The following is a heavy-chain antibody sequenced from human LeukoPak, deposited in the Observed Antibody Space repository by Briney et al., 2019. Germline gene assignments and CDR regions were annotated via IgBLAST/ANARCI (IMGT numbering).Heavy chain of an antibody. J-gene: IGHJ4*02. CDR3: ASGQTRTGYSSS. CDR2: IYHSGST. Sequence: SQTLSLTCAVSGGSISSGGYSWSWIRQPPGKGLEWIGYIYHSGSTYYNPSLKSRVTISVDRSKNQSSLKLSSVTAADTAVYYCASGQTRTGYSSSWGQGTLVTVSS. V-gene: IGHV4-30-2*01. CDR1: GGSISSGGYS. D-gene: IGHD6-13*01.